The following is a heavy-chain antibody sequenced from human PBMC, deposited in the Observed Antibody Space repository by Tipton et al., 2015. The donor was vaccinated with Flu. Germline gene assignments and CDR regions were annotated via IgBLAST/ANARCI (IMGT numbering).Heavy chain of an antibody. J-gene: IGHJ5*02. V-gene: IGHV4-59*08. CDR1: GGSISSYY. D-gene: IGHD4-11*01. CDR3: ARRDYSNYVSDPKSWFDP. Sequence: TLSLTCTVSGGSISSYYWSWIRQPPGKGLEWIGYIYYSGSTNYNPSLKSRVTISVDRSKNQFSLKVFSVTAADTAVYYCARRDYSNYVSDPKSWFDPWGQGILVTVSS. CDR2: IYYSGST.